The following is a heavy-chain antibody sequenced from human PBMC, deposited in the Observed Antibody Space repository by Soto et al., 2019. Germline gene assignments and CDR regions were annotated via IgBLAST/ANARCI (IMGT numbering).Heavy chain of an antibody. V-gene: IGHV3-74*01. CDR2: IKSDGSNI. Sequence: EVQLVESGGGLVQPGGSLRLSCAASGFTFSSYWMHWVRQAPGKGLVWVSRIKSDGSNINYADSVKGRFTSSRDNAKNTLYLQMNSLRAEDTAIYYCARGGFSGSGSFIQGDYWGQGTLVTVSS. J-gene: IGHJ4*02. D-gene: IGHD3-10*01. CDR1: GFTFSSYW. CDR3: ARGGFSGSGSFIQGDY.